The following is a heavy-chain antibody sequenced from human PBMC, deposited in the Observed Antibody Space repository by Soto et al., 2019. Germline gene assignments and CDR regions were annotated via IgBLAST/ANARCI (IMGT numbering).Heavy chain of an antibody. Sequence: SVKVSCKASGGTFSSYAISWVRQAPGQGLEWMGGIIPIFGTANYPQKFQGRVSMTEDPSTDTAYMELTSLRFEDTAVYFCAADRKIVGTIGAFDFWGQGTQVTVSS. V-gene: IGHV1-69*13. CDR1: GGTFSSYA. CDR2: IIPIFGTA. J-gene: IGHJ4*02. CDR3: AADRKIVGTIGAFDF. D-gene: IGHD1-26*01.